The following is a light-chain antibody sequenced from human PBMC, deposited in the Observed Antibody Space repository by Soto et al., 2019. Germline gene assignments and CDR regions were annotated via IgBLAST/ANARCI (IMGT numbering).Light chain of an antibody. J-gene: IGKJ5*01. Sequence: DILLTQSPDTLSFSAGENATLSCRGSQTIPRNFLAWFQQKTGQAPRLLIYGYSNRPSGIPDRLSGGGSGTDLNLTISSLEPEDFAVYYCQKYGYSPITCGQGTRLEIK. CDR1: QTIPRNF. CDR3: QKYGYSPIT. CDR2: GYS. V-gene: IGKV3-20*01.